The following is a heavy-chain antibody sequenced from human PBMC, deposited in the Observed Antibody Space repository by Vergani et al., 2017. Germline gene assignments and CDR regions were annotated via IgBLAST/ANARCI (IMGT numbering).Heavy chain of an antibody. CDR3: ARHRGDYDFWTGYSYYYYYMDV. D-gene: IGHD3-3*01. CDR2: IKQDGSEK. CDR1: GFTFSSYW. J-gene: IGHJ6*03. V-gene: IGHV3-7*01. Sequence: EVQLVESGGGLVQPGGSLRLSCAASGFTFSSYWMSWVRQAPGKGLEWVAYIKQDGSEKYYVDSVKGRFTISRDNAKNSLYLQMNSLRAEDTAVYYCARHRGDYDFWTGYSYYYYYMDVWGKGTTVTVSS.